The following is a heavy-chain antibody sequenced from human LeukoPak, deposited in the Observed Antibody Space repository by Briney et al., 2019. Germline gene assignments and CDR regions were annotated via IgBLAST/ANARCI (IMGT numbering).Heavy chain of an antibody. J-gene: IGHJ4*02. CDR2: INPNSGGT. Sequence: ASVKVSCKASGYTFTGYYMHWVRQAPGQGLEWMGWINPNSGGTNYAQKLQGRVTMTTDTSTSTAYMELRSLRSDDTAVYYCATVRYSYGPLLYFDYWGQGTLVTVSS. D-gene: IGHD5-18*01. CDR3: ATVRYSYGPLLYFDY. CDR1: GYTFTGYY. V-gene: IGHV1-2*02.